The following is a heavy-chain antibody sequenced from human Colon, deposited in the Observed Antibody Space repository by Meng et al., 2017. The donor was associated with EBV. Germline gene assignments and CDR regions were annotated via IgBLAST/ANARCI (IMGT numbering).Heavy chain of an antibody. D-gene: IGHD3-10*01. CDR1: GGSFRDYY. J-gene: IGHJ5*02. V-gene: IGHV4-34*01. CDR2: IDHRGNT. Sequence: QLQLQQWGAGLLKPSETLARSCAVYGGSFRDYYWTWIRHPPGKGREWIGEIDHRGNTKYNPSLKSRVTISLDTSKKQFSLKVSSVTAADSAVYYCARRGPSGNFSPWSQGALVTVSS. CDR3: ARRGPSGNFSP.